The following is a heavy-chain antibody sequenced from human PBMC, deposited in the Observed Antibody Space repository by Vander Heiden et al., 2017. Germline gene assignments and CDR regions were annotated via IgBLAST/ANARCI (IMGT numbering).Heavy chain of an antibody. Sequence: EVQLVESGGGLVQPGGSLRLSCAASGFPLSGYHMDWVGQAPGKGLEWLAYISTDLVAIYYADSVAGRFIISRDHATNSLYLQMNSLRDEDTAVYYCARDGGRGYDIDLWGQGVQVTVSS. CDR3: ARDGGRGYDIDL. J-gene: IGHJ4*02. CDR1: GFPLSGYH. V-gene: IGHV3-48*02. CDR2: ISTDLVAI. D-gene: IGHD3-9*01.